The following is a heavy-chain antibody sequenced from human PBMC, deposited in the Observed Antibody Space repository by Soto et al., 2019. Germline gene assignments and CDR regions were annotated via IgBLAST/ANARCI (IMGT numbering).Heavy chain of an antibody. D-gene: IGHD1-20*01. J-gene: IGHJ4*02. Sequence: SETLSLTCAVSGASISGSYYYWAWLRQSPGKGPEWIGSVFYTGFTSYNPSLESRVSVSVDTSKSQFSLKLSAVTAADTAVYYCATSRKGYNWNYFDHWGQGALVTVSS. CDR3: ATSRKGYNWNYFDH. V-gene: IGHV4-39*01. CDR2: VFYTGFT. CDR1: GASISGSYYY.